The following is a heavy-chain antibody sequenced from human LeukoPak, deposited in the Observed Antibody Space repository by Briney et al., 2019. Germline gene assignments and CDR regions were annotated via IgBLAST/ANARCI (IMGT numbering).Heavy chain of an antibody. CDR1: GYTFTGYY. V-gene: IGHV1-2*04. J-gene: IGHJ4*02. Sequence: ASVKVSCKASGYTFTGYYMHWVRQAPGQGLEWIGWINPNSGGTNYAQKFQGWVTMTRDTSISTAYMELSRLRSDDTAVYYCARTSYYDSSGYYDYWGQGTLVTVSS. CDR2: INPNSGGT. CDR3: ARTSYYDSSGYYDY. D-gene: IGHD3-22*01.